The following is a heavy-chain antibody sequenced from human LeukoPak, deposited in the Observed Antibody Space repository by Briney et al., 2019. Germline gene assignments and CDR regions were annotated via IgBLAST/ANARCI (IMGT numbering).Heavy chain of an antibody. CDR1: GDSISSYY. V-gene: IGHV4-59*01. D-gene: IGHD2-15*01. J-gene: IGHJ6*03. CDR2: FYYSGTT. Sequence: PSETLSLTCTVSGDSISSYYWTWIRQPPGRGLEYIGYFYYSGTTNYNPSLKSRVTISVDTSKNQLSLKLRSVTAADTAVYYCASASGGYYQYYMDVWGKGTTATVAS. CDR3: ASASGGYYQYYMDV.